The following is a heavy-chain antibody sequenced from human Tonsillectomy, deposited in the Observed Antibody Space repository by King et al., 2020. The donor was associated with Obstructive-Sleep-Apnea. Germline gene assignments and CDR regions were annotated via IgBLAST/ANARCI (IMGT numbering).Heavy chain of an antibody. V-gene: IGHV4-34*01. D-gene: IGHD5-18*01. CDR3: ARGSPRGYSYGRYYFDY. J-gene: IGHJ4*02. CDR2: INHSGST. Sequence: VQLQQWGAGLLKPSETLSLTCAVYGGSFSGYYWSWIRQPPGKGLEWIGEINHSGSTNYNPSLKSRVTISVDTSKNQFSLKLSSVTAADTAVYYCARGSPRGYSYGRYYFDYWGQGTLVTVSS. CDR1: GGSFSGYY.